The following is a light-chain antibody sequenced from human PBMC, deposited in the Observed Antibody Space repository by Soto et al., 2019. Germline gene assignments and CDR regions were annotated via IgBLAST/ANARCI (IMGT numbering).Light chain of an antibody. Sequence: DIQMTQAPSSLSASVGDRVNITCRASQNIRNSLNWYQQKPGKAPKLLISSTSSLQSGFPSRFSGSGSGTDFTLSISSLQPEDFASYYCQQSYSTPSITFGQGTRLEI. CDR3: QQSYSTPSIT. J-gene: IGKJ5*01. CDR1: QNIRNS. CDR2: STS. V-gene: IGKV1-39*01.